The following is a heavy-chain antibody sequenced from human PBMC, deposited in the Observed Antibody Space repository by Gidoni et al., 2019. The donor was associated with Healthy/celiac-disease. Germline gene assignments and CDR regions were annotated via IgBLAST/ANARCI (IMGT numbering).Heavy chain of an antibody. CDR3: ARRGEDSYGYYYFDY. Sequence: QVQLVQSGAEVQKPGASVKVSCKASGYTFTSYYMHWVRQAPGQGLEWMGIINPSGGSTSYAQKFQGRVTMTRDTSTSTAYMELSSLRSEDTAVYYCARRGEDSYGYYYFDYWGQGTLVTVSS. J-gene: IGHJ4*02. V-gene: IGHV1-46*01. CDR1: GYTFTSYY. D-gene: IGHD5-18*01. CDR2: INPSGGST.